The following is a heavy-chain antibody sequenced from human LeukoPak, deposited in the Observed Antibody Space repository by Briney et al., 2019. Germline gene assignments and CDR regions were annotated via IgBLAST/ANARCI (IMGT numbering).Heavy chain of an antibody. Sequence: SETLSLTCAVYGGSFSGYYWSWIRQPPGKGLEWIGEINHSGSTNYNPSLKSRVTISVDTSKNQFSLKLSSVTAADTAVYYCARARGPAWATAGSGRPPDYFDYWGQGTLVTVSS. J-gene: IGHJ4*02. CDR3: ARARGPAWATAGSGRPPDYFDY. D-gene: IGHD6-13*01. V-gene: IGHV4-34*01. CDR2: INHSGST. CDR1: GGSFSGYY.